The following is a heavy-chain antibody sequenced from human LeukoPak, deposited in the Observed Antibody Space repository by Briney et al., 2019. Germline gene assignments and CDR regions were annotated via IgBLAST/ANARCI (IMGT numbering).Heavy chain of an antibody. V-gene: IGHV3-30*02. CDR3: AKIRGAFWSGYYPLDY. CDR2: IRYDGTNK. CDR1: GFTFSSYG. Sequence: AGRSLRLSCAASGFTFSSYGMQWVRQAPGKGLEWVAFIRYDGTNKYYAESVEGRFTISRDNSKDTLYLQMNSLRAEDTAVYYCAKIRGAFWSGYYPLDYWGQGTLVTVSS. D-gene: IGHD3-3*01. J-gene: IGHJ4*02.